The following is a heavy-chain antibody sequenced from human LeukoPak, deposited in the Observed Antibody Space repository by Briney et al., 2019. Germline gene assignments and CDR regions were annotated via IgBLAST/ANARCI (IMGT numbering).Heavy chain of an antibody. J-gene: IGHJ4*02. V-gene: IGHV4-39*01. CDR1: GGSISSSSYY. CDR2: IYYSGST. CDR3: ARQGYYFDY. Sequence: SETLSLTCTVSGGSISSSSYYWGWIRQPPGKGLEWIGSIYYSGSTYYDPSLKSRVTISVDTSKNQFSLKLSSVTAADTAVYYCARQGYYFDYWGQGTLVTVSS.